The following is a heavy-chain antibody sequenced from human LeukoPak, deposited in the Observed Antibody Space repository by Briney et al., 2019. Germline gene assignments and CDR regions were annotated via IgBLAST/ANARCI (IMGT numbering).Heavy chain of an antibody. J-gene: IGHJ4*02. CDR2: ISSSSSYI. V-gene: IGHV3-21*01. CDR1: GFTVSSNY. D-gene: IGHD3-10*01. Sequence: GGSLRLSCAASGFTVSSNYMSWVRQAPGKGLEWVSSISSSSSYIYYADSVKGRFTISRDNSKNTLYLQMNSLRAEDTAVYYCARGYYGSGRPTDYWGQGTLVTVSS. CDR3: ARGYYGSGRPTDY.